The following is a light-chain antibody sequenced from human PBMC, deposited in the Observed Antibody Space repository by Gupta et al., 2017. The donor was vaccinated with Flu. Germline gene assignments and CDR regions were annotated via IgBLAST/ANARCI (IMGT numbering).Light chain of an antibody. CDR2: DDV. CDR1: PIGGKS. CDR3: QVWDSTSNHVV. V-gene: IGLV3-21*02. J-gene: IGLJ2*01. Sequence: SYVLTQPPSLSVAPGQPARISCAGDPIGGKSVHWHQQKPGQAPVLVVYDDVDRPSGIPERFSGSNSGDTATLTIARVEGGDEADYYCQVWDSTSNHVVFGGGTKLTVL.